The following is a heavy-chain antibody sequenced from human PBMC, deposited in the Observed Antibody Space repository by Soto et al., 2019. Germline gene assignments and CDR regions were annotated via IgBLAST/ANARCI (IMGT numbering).Heavy chain of an antibody. CDR1: GYNFMPYG. D-gene: IGHD3-10*01. CDR3: ARDLDPSGSYYTDY. Sequence: QVQLVQSGAEVKKPGASVKVSCKASGYNFMPYGVNWVRQAPGQGLEWMGWISPWNGNTNYAQSFQGRVTMTTDTSTSTADRELRSLTSDDTALYYCARDLDPSGSYYTDYWGPGTRVTVSS. J-gene: IGHJ4*02. CDR2: ISPWNGNT. V-gene: IGHV1-18*04.